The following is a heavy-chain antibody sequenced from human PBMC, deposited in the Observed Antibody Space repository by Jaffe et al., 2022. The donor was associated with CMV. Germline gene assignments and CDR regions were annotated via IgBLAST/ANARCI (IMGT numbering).Heavy chain of an antibody. CDR3: ARHHGGNPTGCFDY. D-gene: IGHD2-15*01. CDR1: GGSISSSSYY. V-gene: IGHV4-39*01. J-gene: IGHJ4*02. CDR2: IYYSGST. Sequence: QLQLQESGPGLVKPSETLSLTCTVSGGSISSSSYYWGWIRQPPGKGLEWIGSIYYSGSTYYNPSLKSRVTISVDTSKNQFSLKLSSVTAADTAVYYCARHHGGNPTGCFDYWGQGTLVTVSS.